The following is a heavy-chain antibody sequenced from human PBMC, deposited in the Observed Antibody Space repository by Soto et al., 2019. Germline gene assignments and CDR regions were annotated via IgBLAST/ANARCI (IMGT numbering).Heavy chain of an antibody. V-gene: IGHV4-34*01. CDR3: ASLDSSGWYLDY. J-gene: IGHJ4*02. Sequence: QVQLQQWGAGLFKPSETLSLTCAVYGGSFSDYYWSWIRQPPGKGLEWIGEINHSGSTNYNPYLKGRVTISVDTSKNQFSLKLSSVTAADTAVYYCASLDSSGWYLDYWGQGTLVTVSS. CDR1: GGSFSDYY. D-gene: IGHD6-19*01. CDR2: INHSGST.